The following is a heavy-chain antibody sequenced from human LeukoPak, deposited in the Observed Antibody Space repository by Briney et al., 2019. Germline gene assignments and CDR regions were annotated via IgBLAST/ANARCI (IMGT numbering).Heavy chain of an antibody. CDR2: INQEGSEK. D-gene: IGHD2-15*01. J-gene: IGHJ3*02. CDR3: ARDLAAYDAFDM. V-gene: IGHV3-7*03. CDR1: GFTFSICW. Sequence: SVSLSCAACGFTFSICWRRWVRQPPGKGLEGVANINQEGSEKYYVDSAKGRFTISRDNAKISLYLQMNRLRAEDTAVYYCARDLAAYDAFDMWGEGTMVSVSS.